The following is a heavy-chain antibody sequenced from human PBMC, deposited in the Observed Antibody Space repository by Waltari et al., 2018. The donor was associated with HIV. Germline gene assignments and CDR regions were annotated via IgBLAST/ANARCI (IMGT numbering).Heavy chain of an antibody. V-gene: IGHV1-69*01. D-gene: IGHD3-10*01. CDR2: IIPIFGTA. J-gene: IGHJ4*02. CDR3: ASPNGSGSYYFPFDY. CDR1: GGTFSSYA. Sequence: QVQLVQSGAEVKKPGSSVKVSCKASGGTFSSYAIRSVRQAPGPGLEWMGGIIPIFGTANYAQKFQGRVTITADESTSTAYMELSSLRSEDTAVYYCASPNGSGSYYFPFDYWGQGTLVTVSS.